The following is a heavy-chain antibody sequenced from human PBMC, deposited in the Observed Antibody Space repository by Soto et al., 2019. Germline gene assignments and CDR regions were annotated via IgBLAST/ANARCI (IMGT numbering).Heavy chain of an antibody. J-gene: IGHJ6*02. D-gene: IGHD2-15*01. CDR3: APKAGRGAAMDV. Sequence: QITLKESGPTLVKPTQPLTLTCTFSGFSLSTSGVGVGWIRQPPGKALEWLALIYWDNDERYSPSLKSRVTITKDTSKNEVVLTMTNPDPVDTGTYYCAPKAGRGAAMDVWGQGTAVTVSS. V-gene: IGHV2-5*02. CDR2: IYWDNDE. CDR1: GFSLSTSGVG.